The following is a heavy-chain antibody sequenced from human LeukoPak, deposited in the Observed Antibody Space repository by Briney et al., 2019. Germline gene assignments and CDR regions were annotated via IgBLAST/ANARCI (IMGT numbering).Heavy chain of an antibody. J-gene: IGHJ4*02. Sequence: HPGGSLRLSCAASGFTFSSYGMHWVRQAPGKGLEWVTFISYDGSSKYYADSVKGRFTISRDNSKNTLYMQMNSLRDEDTAIYYCARIPPAKVQLERRVPPDYWGQGTLVTVSS. CDR2: ISYDGSSK. CDR3: ARIPPAKVQLERRVPPDY. D-gene: IGHD1-1*01. CDR1: GFTFSSYG. V-gene: IGHV3-30*03.